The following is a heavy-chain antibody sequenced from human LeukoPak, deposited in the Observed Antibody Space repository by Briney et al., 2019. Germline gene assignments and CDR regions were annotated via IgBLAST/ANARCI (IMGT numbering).Heavy chain of an antibody. Sequence: GGSLRLSCAASGFTFSSYGMHWVRQAPGKGLEWVAVIWYDGSNKYYAVSVKGRFTISRDNSKNTLYLQMNSLRAEDTAVYYCARDFEQQLPQGSWGQGTLVTVSS. CDR3: ARDFEQQLPQGS. CDR2: IWYDGSNK. D-gene: IGHD6-13*01. CDR1: GFTFSSYG. J-gene: IGHJ4*02. V-gene: IGHV3-33*01.